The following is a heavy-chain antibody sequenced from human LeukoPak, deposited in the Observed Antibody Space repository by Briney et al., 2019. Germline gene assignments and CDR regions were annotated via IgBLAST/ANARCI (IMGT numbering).Heavy chain of an antibody. D-gene: IGHD3-22*01. CDR1: GFTFDDYG. Sequence: PGGSLRLSCAASGFTFDDYGMSWVRQAPGKGLEWVSGINWNGGSTGYADSVKGRFTISRDNAKNSLYLQMNSLRAEDTALYYCARDYDNSGYSDAFDIWGQGTMVTVSS. CDR2: INWNGGST. CDR3: ARDYDNSGYSDAFDI. J-gene: IGHJ3*02. V-gene: IGHV3-20*04.